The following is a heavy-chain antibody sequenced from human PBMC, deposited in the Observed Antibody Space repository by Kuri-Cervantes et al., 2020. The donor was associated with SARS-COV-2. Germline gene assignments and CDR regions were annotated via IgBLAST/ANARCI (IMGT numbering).Heavy chain of an antibody. Sequence: GESLRLSCAASGFTFSSYSMNWVRQAPGKGLEWVSSISSSSSYIYYADSVKGRFTISRDNAKNSLYLQMNSLRAEDTAVYYCASEDSGSYFRGRGMFDPWGQGTLVTVSS. CDR1: GFTFSSYS. D-gene: IGHD1-26*01. V-gene: IGHV3-21*01. CDR3: ASEDSGSYFRGRGMFDP. J-gene: IGHJ5*02. CDR2: ISSSSSYI.